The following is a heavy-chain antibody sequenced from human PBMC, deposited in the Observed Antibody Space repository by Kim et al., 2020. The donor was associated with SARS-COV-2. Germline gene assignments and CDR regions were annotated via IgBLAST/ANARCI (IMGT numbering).Heavy chain of an antibody. CDR3: STVRQVFWLG. J-gene: IGHJ2*01. CDR1: GFTFNNYA. CDR2: ISYDGSKK. D-gene: IGHD3-10*01. Sequence: GGSLRLSCAASGFTFNNYAMHWVRQSPGKGLEWVAVISYDGSKKFYADSLKGRFTVSRDSKNTALFQLNSLTAADTAIVYCSTVRQVFWLGGGR. V-gene: IGHV3-30*03.